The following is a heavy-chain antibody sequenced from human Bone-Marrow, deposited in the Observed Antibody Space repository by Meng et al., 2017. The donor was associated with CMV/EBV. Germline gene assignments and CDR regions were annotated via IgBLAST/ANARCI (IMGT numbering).Heavy chain of an antibody. V-gene: IGHV3-30*04. CDR1: GFTFSRYV. CDR2: ISDDGSNK. CDR3: ARGRSDYFDY. Sequence: GESLKISCAASGFTFSRYVMHWVRQAPGKGLEWVAVISDDGSNKYYADSVKGRFTISRDNSKNTLYLQMNSLRAEDTAVYYCARGRSDYFDYWGQGTLVTVSS. J-gene: IGHJ4*02.